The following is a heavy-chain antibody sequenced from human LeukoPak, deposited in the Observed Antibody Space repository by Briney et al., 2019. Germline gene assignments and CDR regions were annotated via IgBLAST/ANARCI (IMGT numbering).Heavy chain of an antibody. Sequence: SETLSLTCTVSGGSISSSSYYWGWIRQPPGKGLEWIGSIYYSGSTYYSPSLKSRVTISVDTSKNQFSLKLSSATAADTAVYYCARVVVVAATIDHFDYWGQGTLVTVSS. CDR1: GGSISSSSYY. V-gene: IGHV4-39*07. CDR3: ARVVVVAATIDHFDY. J-gene: IGHJ4*02. CDR2: IYYSGST. D-gene: IGHD2-15*01.